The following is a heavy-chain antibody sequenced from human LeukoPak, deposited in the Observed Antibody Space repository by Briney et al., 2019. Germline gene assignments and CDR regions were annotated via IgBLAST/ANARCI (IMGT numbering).Heavy chain of an antibody. V-gene: IGHV1-46*01. CDR2: INPSGGST. CDR1: GYTFTSYY. J-gene: IGHJ4*02. Sequence: ASVKVSCKASGYTFTSYYMHWVRQAPGQGLEWMGIINPSGGSTNYAQKFQGRVTITADKSTSTAYMELSSLRAEDTAVYYCAREDILTGFFDYWGQGTLVTVSS. CDR3: AREDILTGFFDY. D-gene: IGHD3-9*01.